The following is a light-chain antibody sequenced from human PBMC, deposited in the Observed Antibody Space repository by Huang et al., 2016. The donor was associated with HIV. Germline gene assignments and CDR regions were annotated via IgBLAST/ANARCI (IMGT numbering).Light chain of an antibody. V-gene: IGKV1-39*01. J-gene: IGKJ4*01. CDR1: QSVSNY. Sequence: DIQMTQSPSSLSASVGDRVTITCRAGQSVSNYLNWYQHKPGMAPKLLLYAASSLQSGVPSRFSGSGSGTHFTLTISSLQPEDIATYYCQQTYDTPPLSFGGGTKVEL. CDR2: AAS. CDR3: QQTYDTPPLS.